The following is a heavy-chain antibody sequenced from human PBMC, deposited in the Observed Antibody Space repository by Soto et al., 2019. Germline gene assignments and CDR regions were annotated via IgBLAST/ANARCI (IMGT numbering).Heavy chain of an antibody. J-gene: IGHJ4*02. V-gene: IGHV3-23*01. Sequence: GESLKISCVASGLTFSLSAMTWVRQAPGKGLEWVSTTGISGRTTYYGDSVKGRFTVSRDNSKNTLDLQMSSLRAEDTAVYYCATVHNTSRSFNYWGRGTLVTVSS. CDR3: ATVHNTSRSFNY. CDR1: GLTFSLSA. CDR2: TGISGRTT. D-gene: IGHD1-20*01.